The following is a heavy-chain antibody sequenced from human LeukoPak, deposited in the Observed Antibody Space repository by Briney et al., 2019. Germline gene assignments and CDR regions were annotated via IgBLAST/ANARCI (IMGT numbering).Heavy chain of an antibody. V-gene: IGHV3-23*01. Sequence: GGSLRLSCAASGFTFSSYAMSWVRQAPGKGLEWVSAISGSGGSTYYADSVKGRFTISRDNSKNTLYLQMNSLRAEDTAVYYCAKVNVVVPAARDNYYYMDVWGKGTTVTVSS. J-gene: IGHJ6*03. CDR1: GFTFSSYA. CDR2: ISGSGGST. D-gene: IGHD2-2*01. CDR3: AKVNVVVPAARDNYYYMDV.